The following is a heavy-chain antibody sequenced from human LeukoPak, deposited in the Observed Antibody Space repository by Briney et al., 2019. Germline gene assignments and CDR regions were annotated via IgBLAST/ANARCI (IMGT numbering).Heavy chain of an antibody. D-gene: IGHD3-10*01. V-gene: IGHV4-39*01. CDR2: IYYSGST. CDR1: GGSISSSSYY. J-gene: IGHJ4*02. CDR3: ATPLMGGGSGSYYRDY. Sequence: SETLSLTCTVSGGSISSSSYYWGWIRQPPGKGLEWIGSIYYSGSTYYNPSLKSRVTISVDTSKYQFSLKLSSVTAADTAVYYCATPLMGGGSGSYYRDYWGQGTLVTVSS.